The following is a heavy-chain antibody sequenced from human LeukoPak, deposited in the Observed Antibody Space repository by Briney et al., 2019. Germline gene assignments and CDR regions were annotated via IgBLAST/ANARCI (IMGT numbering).Heavy chain of an antibody. Sequence: GGSLRLSCAASGFTFSSYSMNWVRQAPGKGLEWVSSISSSSSYIYYADSVKGRFTISRDNAKNSLYLQMNSLRAEDTAVYYCARDQGYGDYGWGYYFDYWGQGTLVTVSS. CDR1: GFTFSSYS. CDR3: ARDQGYGDYGWGYYFDY. CDR2: ISSSSSYI. V-gene: IGHV3-21*01. D-gene: IGHD4-17*01. J-gene: IGHJ4*02.